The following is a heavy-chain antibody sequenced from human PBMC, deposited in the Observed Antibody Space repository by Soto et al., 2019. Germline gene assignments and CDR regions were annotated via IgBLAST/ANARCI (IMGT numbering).Heavy chain of an antibody. J-gene: IGHJ6*02. CDR3: ARGEPKSRRGGMDV. D-gene: IGHD1-26*01. V-gene: IGHV3-33*01. Sequence: PGGSLRLSCAASGFTFSSYGMHWVRQAPGKGLEWVAVIWYDGSNKYYADSVKGRFTISRDNSKNTLYLQMNSLRAEDTAVYYCARGEPKSRRGGMDVWGQGTTVTVSS. CDR1: GFTFSSYG. CDR2: IWYDGSNK.